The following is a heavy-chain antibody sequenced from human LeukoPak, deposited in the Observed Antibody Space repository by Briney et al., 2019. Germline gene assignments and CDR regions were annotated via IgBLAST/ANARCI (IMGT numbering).Heavy chain of an antibody. V-gene: IGHV3-30*14. Sequence: GGSLRLSCAASGFTFSSYAMHWVRQAPGKGLEWVAVISYDGSNKYYADSVKGRFTISRDNSKNTLYLQMNSLRAEDTAVYYCARERDIVVVTAIDYWGQGTLVTVSS. J-gene: IGHJ4*02. CDR2: ISYDGSNK. D-gene: IGHD2-21*02. CDR1: GFTFSSYA. CDR3: ARERDIVVVTAIDY.